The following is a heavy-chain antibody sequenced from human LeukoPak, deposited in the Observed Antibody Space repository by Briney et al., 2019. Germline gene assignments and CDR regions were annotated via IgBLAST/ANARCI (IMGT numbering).Heavy chain of an antibody. CDR3: TTDPNYYGSGSYLDY. J-gene: IGHJ4*02. D-gene: IGHD3-10*01. V-gene: IGHV3-15*01. CDR1: GFTFSNAW. CDR2: IKSKTDGGTT. Sequence: PGGSLRLSCAASGFTFSNAWMSWVRQAPGKGLEWVGRIKSKTDGGTTDYAAPVKGRFTISRDDSENTLYLQMNSLKTEDTAVYYCTTDPNYYGSGSYLDYWGQGTLVTVSS.